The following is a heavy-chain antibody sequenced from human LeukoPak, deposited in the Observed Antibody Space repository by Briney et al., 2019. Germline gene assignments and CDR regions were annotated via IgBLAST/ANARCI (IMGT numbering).Heavy chain of an antibody. CDR2: ISGYSGDT. J-gene: IGHJ4*02. Sequence: GASAKVSCKASGYTFTNYGISWVRQAPGHGLEWMGWISGYSGDTRYAQDLQGRVTVTTDTFTSTSYMELRSLRSDDTAVYYCARAPNYSGSGSPFWEIWGQGTLVTVSS. D-gene: IGHD3-10*01. CDR3: ARAPNYSGSGSPFWEI. V-gene: IGHV1-18*01. CDR1: GYTFTNYG.